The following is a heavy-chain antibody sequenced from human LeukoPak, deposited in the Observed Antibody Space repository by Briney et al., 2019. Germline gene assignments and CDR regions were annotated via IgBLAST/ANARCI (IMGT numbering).Heavy chain of an antibody. J-gene: IGHJ6*03. Sequence: GGSLKISCQGSGYNFPIYWIGWVRQMPGQGLEWMGIIYPDDSNTIYGPSFQRQVTISADKSINTAYLECSSLKASDTAIYYCARQGAAGKYYYYYMDVWGKGTTVTVSS. CDR2: IYPDDSNT. CDR1: GYNFPIYW. D-gene: IGHD6-13*01. CDR3: ARQGAAGKYYYYYMDV. V-gene: IGHV5-51*01.